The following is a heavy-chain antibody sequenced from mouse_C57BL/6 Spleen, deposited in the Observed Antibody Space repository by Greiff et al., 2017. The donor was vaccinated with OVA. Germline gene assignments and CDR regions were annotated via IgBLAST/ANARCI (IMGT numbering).Heavy chain of an antibody. CDR2: IWSGGST. Sequence: VQLVESGPGLVQPSQSLSITCTVSGFSLTSYGVHWVRQSPGKGLEWLGVIWSGGSTDYNAAFISRLSISKDNSKSQVFFKMNSLQADDTAIYYCARNFGVTTVVVPYAMDYWGQGTSVTVSS. CDR3: ARNFGVTTVVVPYAMDY. J-gene: IGHJ4*01. CDR1: GFSLTSYG. V-gene: IGHV2-2*01. D-gene: IGHD1-1*01.